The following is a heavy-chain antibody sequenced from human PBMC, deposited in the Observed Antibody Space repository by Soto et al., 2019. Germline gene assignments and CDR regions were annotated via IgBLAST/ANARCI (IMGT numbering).Heavy chain of an antibody. Sequence: EASVKVSCKASGYTFTRNAIHWVRQAPGQRLEWMGWINADNGNTKYSQKFQGRVSIIRDTFASTPYMQLSSLRSEDTAVYYCARDFSGRSYFFDYWGQGTLVTVSS. CDR3: ARDFSGRSYFFDY. D-gene: IGHD3-10*01. V-gene: IGHV1-3*01. J-gene: IGHJ4*02. CDR1: GYTFTRNA. CDR2: INADNGNT.